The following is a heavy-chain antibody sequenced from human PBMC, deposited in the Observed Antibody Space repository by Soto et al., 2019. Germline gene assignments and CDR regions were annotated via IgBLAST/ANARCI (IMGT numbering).Heavy chain of an antibody. CDR1: GGSISSYY. D-gene: IGHD3-10*01. V-gene: IGHV4-59*08. CDR2: IYYSGST. Sequence: SETLSLTCTVSGGSISSYYWSWIRQPPGKGLEWIGYIYYSGSTNYNPSLQSRVTISVDTSKNQFSLKLSSVTAADTAVYFCAGRSSLASVQVYFGEISNYNWFDPWGQGTLVTVSS. J-gene: IGHJ5*02. CDR3: AGRSSLASVQVYFGEISNYNWFDP.